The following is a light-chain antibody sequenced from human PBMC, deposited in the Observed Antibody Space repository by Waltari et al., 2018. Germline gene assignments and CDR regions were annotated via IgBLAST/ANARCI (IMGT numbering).Light chain of an antibody. CDR1: QSVSNS. Sequence: EVVLTQSPATLSLSTGERATLSCRARQSVSNSLAWYRQKPGQAPSLLIYDASTRAAGIPDRFSGSGSGTDFTLTIISLEPEDFAVYYCQLRTGWPMTFGQGTRLEIK. CDR3: QLRTGWPMT. J-gene: IGKJ5*01. CDR2: DAS. V-gene: IGKV3-11*01.